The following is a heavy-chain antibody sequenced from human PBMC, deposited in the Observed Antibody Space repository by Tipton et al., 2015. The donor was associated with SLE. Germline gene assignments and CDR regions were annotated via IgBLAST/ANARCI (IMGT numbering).Heavy chain of an antibody. Sequence: SLRLSCAASGFTFSSYSMNWVRPAPGKGLEWVSSISSSSSYIYYADSVKGRFTISRDNAKNSLYLQMNSLRAEDTAVYYCARLAVAGMWYYFDFWGQGAPVTVSS. CDR1: GFTFSSYS. J-gene: IGHJ4*02. V-gene: IGHV3-21*01. CDR2: ISSSSSYI. D-gene: IGHD6-19*01. CDR3: ARLAVAGMWYYFDF.